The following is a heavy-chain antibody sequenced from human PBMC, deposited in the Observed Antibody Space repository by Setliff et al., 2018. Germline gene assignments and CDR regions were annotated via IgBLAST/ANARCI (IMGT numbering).Heavy chain of an antibody. CDR1: GGSFSGYY. Sequence: SETLSLTCAVYGGSFSGYYWSWIRQPPGKGLEWIGEINHSGSTNYNPSLKSRVTISVDTSKNQFSLKLSSVTAADTAVYYCARGYGYSSGWYRVYFDYWGQGTLVTVPS. D-gene: IGHD6-19*01. CDR3: ARGYGYSSGWYRVYFDY. V-gene: IGHV4-34*01. J-gene: IGHJ4*02. CDR2: INHSGST.